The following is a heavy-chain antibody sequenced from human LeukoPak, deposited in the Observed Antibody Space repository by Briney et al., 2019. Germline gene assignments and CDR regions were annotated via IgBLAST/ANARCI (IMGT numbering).Heavy chain of an antibody. CDR1: GGSISSYY. D-gene: IGHD4-17*01. J-gene: IGHJ5*02. CDR3: ARVRGDGDPHWFDP. Sequence: PSETLSLTCTVSGGSISSYYWSWIRQPPGKGLEWIGYIYYSGSTNYNPSLKSRVTISVDTSKNQFSLKLSSVTAAGTAVYYCARVRGDGDPHWFDPWGQGTLVTVSS. V-gene: IGHV4-59*01. CDR2: IYYSGST.